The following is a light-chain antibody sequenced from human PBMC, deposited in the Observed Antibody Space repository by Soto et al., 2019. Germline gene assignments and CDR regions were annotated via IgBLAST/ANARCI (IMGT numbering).Light chain of an antibody. J-gene: IGKJ1*01. CDR3: QQYNSYSWT. V-gene: IGKV1-5*01. CDR2: DAS. CDR1: QSISSW. Sequence: DIQMTQSPSTLSASVGDRVTITCRASQSISSWLAWYQQKPGKAPKLLIYDASSLESGVPSRFSGNGSGTEFTLTISILQPDDFATYYCQQYNSYSWTFGQGTKVEIK.